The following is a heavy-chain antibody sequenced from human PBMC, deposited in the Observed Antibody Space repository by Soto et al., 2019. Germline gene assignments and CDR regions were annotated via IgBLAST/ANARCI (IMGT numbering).Heavy chain of an antibody. CDR1: GFTFRNYA. CDR2: ISGSGGTI. V-gene: IGHV3-23*01. Sequence: EVQLLESGGGLVQPGGSLRLSCAASGFTFRNYAMSWVRQAPGKGLEWVSAISGSGGTIFYKDSVKGRFTISRDNSKNTLYLKMNSLGAEDTAVYYCAKGGSGKYSALWRDSGEWDQGTLVIVSS. J-gene: IGHJ4*02. D-gene: IGHD3-3*01. CDR3: AKGGSGKYSALWRDSGE.